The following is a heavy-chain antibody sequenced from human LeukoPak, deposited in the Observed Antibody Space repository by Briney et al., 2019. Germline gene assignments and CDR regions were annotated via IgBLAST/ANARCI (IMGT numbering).Heavy chain of an antibody. CDR2: INHSGST. CDR3: ASGVDTAMAYFDY. D-gene: IGHD5-18*01. Sequence: ASETLSLTCAVYGGSFSGYYWSWIRQPPGKGLEWIGEINHSGSTNYNPSLKSRVTISVDTSKNQFSLKLSSVTAADTAVYYCASGVDTAMAYFDYWGQGTLVTVSS. CDR1: GGSFSGYY. J-gene: IGHJ4*02. V-gene: IGHV4-34*01.